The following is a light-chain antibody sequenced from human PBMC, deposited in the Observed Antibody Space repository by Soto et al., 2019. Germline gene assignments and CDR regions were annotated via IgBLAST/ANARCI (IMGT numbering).Light chain of an antibody. V-gene: IGKV1-5*01. Sequence: DIQMTQSPSTLSASVGDRVTITCRASQSISSWLAWYQQKPGKAPNLFIYDVSSLGSGVPSRFSGSGSGTEFTLTISSLQPDDLATYYCQQYRNYWTFGQGTKVDI. J-gene: IGKJ1*01. CDR3: QQYRNYWT. CDR1: QSISSW. CDR2: DVS.